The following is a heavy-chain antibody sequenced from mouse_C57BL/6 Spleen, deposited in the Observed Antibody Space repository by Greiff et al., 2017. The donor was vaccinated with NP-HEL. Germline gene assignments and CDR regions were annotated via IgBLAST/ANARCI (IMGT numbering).Heavy chain of an antibody. CDR1: GYTFTDYY. V-gene: IGHV1-76*01. Sequence: QVQLKESGAELVRPGASVKLSCKASGYTFTDYYINWVKQRPGQGLEWIARIYPGSGNTYYNEKFKGKATLTAEKSSSTAYMQLSSLTSEDSAVYFCARSYGGFAYWGQGTLVTVSA. CDR2: IYPGSGNT. CDR3: ARSYGGFAY. D-gene: IGHD1-1*01. J-gene: IGHJ3*01.